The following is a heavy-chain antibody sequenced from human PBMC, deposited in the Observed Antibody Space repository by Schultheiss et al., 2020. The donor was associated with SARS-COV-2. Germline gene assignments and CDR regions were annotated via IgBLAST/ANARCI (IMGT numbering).Heavy chain of an antibody. CDR3: ARDRIRGSHGD. D-gene: IGHD1-26*01. CDR2: IYYSGST. V-gene: IGHV4-61*08. CDR1: GGSISSGGYY. Sequence: GSLRLSCGVFGGSISSGGYYWSWIRQHPGKGLEWIGYIYYSGSTNYNPSLKSRVTISVDTSKNQFSLKLSSVTAADTAVYYCARDRIRGSHGDWGQGTLVTVSS. J-gene: IGHJ4*02.